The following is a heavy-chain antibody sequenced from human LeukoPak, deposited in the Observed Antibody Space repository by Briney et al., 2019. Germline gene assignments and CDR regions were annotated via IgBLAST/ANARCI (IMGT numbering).Heavy chain of an antibody. CDR1: AFTFNNYW. Sequence: PGGSLRLSCIASAFTFNNYWMHWVRQAPGKGLEWVSSISYTGTYIYYADSVKGRFTISRDNAQNSLYLQMNSLRAEDTAIYYCVRDRGTYRPIDYWGQGTLVTVSS. CDR3: VRDRGTYRPIDY. CDR2: ISYTGTYI. J-gene: IGHJ4*02. V-gene: IGHV3-21*04. D-gene: IGHD1-26*01.